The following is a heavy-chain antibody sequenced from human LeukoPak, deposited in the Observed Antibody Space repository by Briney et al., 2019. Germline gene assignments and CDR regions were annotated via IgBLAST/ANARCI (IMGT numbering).Heavy chain of an antibody. CDR3: AKDTSAGWYHRAYMNV. CDR2: ISGSGDTT. Sequence: GGSLRLSCAASGFTFSNYAMSWVRQAPGRGLEWLSAISGSGDTTFHSNSVKGRFTTSRDNSKNTLSLQMSGLRVEASAVYFCAKDTSAGWYHRAYMNVWGTGTTVTASS. D-gene: IGHD2-15*01. V-gene: IGHV3-23*01. J-gene: IGHJ6*03. CDR1: GFTFSNYA.